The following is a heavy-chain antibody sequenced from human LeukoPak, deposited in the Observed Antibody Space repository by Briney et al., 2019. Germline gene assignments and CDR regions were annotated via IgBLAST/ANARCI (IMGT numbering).Heavy chain of an antibody. J-gene: IGHJ4*02. V-gene: IGHV4-30-2*01. CDR1: GGSISSGGYY. D-gene: IGHD4-17*01. Sequence: ASQTLSLTCTVSGGSISSGGYYWSWIRQPPGKGLEWIGYIYHSGSTYYNPSLKSRVTISVDRSKNQFSLKLNSVTAADTAVYYCARTFDYGENYWGQGTLVTVSS. CDR3: ARTFDYGENY. CDR2: IYHSGST.